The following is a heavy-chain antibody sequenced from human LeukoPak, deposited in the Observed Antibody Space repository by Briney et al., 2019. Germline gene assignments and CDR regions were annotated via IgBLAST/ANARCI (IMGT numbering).Heavy chain of an antibody. CDR1: VAPSVVTT. CDR2: SNSGST. Sequence: PETLSSPALSLVAPSVVTTGAGSGSPQGRDWSGLGISNSGSTNYNPSLKSRVTISVDTSKNQFSLKLSSVTAADTAVYYCARDWMGLEWELLIGGSFDYWGQGTLVTVSS. V-gene: IGHV4-59*01. J-gene: IGHJ4*02. CDR3: ARDWMGLEWELLIGGSFDY. D-gene: IGHD1-26*01.